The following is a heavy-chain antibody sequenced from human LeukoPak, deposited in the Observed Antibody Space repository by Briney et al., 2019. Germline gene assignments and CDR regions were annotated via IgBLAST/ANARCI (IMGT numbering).Heavy chain of an antibody. J-gene: IGHJ4*02. CDR3: ANGDGFDY. CDR1: GFTFSTYW. Sequence: GGSLRLSCATSGFTFSTYWISWVRQAPGKGLEWVANIKQDGSETYYADSVKGRFTIFRDNAKNSLYLRMDSLRVEDTAVYYCANGDGFDYWGQGTLVIVSS. CDR2: IKQDGSET. D-gene: IGHD5-24*01. V-gene: IGHV3-7*01.